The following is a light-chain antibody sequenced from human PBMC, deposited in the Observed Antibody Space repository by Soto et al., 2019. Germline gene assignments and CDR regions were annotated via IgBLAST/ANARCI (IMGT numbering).Light chain of an antibody. CDR1: QSVTSSY. V-gene: IGKV3-20*01. CDR3: QQYGSSPRT. CDR2: GAS. J-gene: IGKJ1*01. Sequence: EIVLTQSPGTLSLSPGEGATLSSRASQSVTSSYLAWYQQKPGQAPRLLIYGASSRAIDIPHRFSGSGSGTDFTLTINRLEPEDFAVYYCQQYGSSPRTFGQGTKVEIK.